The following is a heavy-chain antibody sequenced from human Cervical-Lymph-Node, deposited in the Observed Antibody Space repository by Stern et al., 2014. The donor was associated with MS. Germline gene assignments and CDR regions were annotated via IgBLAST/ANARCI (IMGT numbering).Heavy chain of an antibody. J-gene: IGHJ3*02. CDR2: INPSGGST. CDR3: AREIVVVVAATGDDAFDI. V-gene: IGHV1-46*03. CDR1: GYTFTSYY. Sequence: DQLVESGAEAKKPGASVKVSCKASGYTFTSYYMHWVRQAPGHGLEWMGIINPSGGSTSYAQKFQGRVTMTRDTSTSTVYMELSSLRSEDTAVYYCAREIVVVVAATGDDAFDIWGQGTMVTVSS. D-gene: IGHD2-15*01.